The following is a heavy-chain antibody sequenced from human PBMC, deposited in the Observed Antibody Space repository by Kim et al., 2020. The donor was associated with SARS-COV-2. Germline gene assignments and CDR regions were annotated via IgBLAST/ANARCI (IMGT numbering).Heavy chain of an antibody. D-gene: IGHD2-21*01. V-gene: IGHV1-18*01. J-gene: IGHJ6*02. Sequence: NYAQKLQGRVTLTTDTSTRTVYMELGSLRSDDTAVYYCARHSRNNYGMDVWGQGTTITVSS. CDR3: ARHSRNNYGMDV.